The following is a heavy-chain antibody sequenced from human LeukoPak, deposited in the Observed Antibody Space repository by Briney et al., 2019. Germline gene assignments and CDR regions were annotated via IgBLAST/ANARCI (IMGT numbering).Heavy chain of an antibody. CDR1: DGSMNSHY. J-gene: IGHJ3*02. Sequence: SETLSLTCTVSDGSMNSHYWSWIRQPPGKGLERIGFVYYSGRTKYNPSLQSRVTISVQTSENNFSLKLTSVTATDTAVYYCARLLDNDSSGDPDTFDMWGQGTVVIASS. CDR3: ARLLDNDSSGDPDTFDM. D-gene: IGHD3-22*01. CDR2: VYYSGRT. V-gene: IGHV4-59*11.